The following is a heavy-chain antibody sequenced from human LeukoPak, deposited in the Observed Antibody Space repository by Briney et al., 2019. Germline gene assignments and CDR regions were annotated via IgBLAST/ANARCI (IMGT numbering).Heavy chain of an antibody. CDR2: IYQSGST. Sequence: SETLSLTCTVSGDSISSSSYYWGWIRQPPGKGLEWIGSIYQSGSTYYNPSLRSRVTISVDTSKNQFSLKLSSVTAADTAVYYCALYTSSWYGTPFDYWGQGTLVTVSS. CDR1: GDSISSSSYY. V-gene: IGHV4-39*07. D-gene: IGHD6-13*01. CDR3: ALYTSSWYGTPFDY. J-gene: IGHJ4*02.